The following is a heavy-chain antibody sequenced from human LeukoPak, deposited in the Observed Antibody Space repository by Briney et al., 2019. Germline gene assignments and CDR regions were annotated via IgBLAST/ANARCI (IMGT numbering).Heavy chain of an antibody. J-gene: IGHJ4*02. Sequence: PGGSLRLSCAASGFTFSRYWMSWVRQAPGKGLEWVANIKQDGSEEYYVDSVKGRFTISRDNAKNSLYLQMNSLRAEDTAVYHCARDGDITIFGVVDYWGQGTLVTVSS. CDR3: ARDGDITIFGVVDY. CDR1: GFTFSRYW. V-gene: IGHV3-7*03. D-gene: IGHD3-3*01. CDR2: IKQDGSEE.